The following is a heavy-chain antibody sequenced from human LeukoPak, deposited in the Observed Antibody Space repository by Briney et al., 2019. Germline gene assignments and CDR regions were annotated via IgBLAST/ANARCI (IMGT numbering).Heavy chain of an antibody. CDR3: ARDSSPWMIDE. Sequence: PSETLSLTCAVYGGSFSGYYWSWIRQPPGKGLEWIGEINHSGSTNYNPSLKSRVTISVDTSKNQFSLKLSSVTVADTAVYYCARDSSPWMIDEWGQGTLLTVSS. J-gene: IGHJ4*02. CDR1: GGSFSGYY. CDR2: INHSGST. V-gene: IGHV4-34*01. D-gene: IGHD3-22*01.